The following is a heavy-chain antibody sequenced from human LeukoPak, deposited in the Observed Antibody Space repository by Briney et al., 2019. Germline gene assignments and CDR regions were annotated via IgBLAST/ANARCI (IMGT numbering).Heavy chain of an antibody. D-gene: IGHD1-26*01. CDR3: AREGIVGARRNYYYYMDV. Sequence: ASVKVSCKASGYTFTSYGISWVRQAPGQGLEWMGWISAYNGNTNYAQKLQGRVTMTTDTSTSTAYMEPRSLRSDDTAVYYCAREGIVGARRNYYYYMDVWGKGTTVTVSS. J-gene: IGHJ6*03. V-gene: IGHV1-18*01. CDR2: ISAYNGNT. CDR1: GYTFTSYG.